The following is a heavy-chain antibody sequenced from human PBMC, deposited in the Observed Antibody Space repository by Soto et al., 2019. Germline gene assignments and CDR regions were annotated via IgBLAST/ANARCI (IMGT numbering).Heavy chain of an antibody. D-gene: IGHD2-21*01. CDR2: IYHSGST. CDR3: ATLPPRIVVVKTEIPT. Sequence: SETLSLTCAVSGGSISSGGYFWSWIRQPPGKGLEWIGYIYHSGSTYYNPSLKSRVSISVDRSNNQFSLELRAVTAADTAVYYCATLPPRIVVVKTEIPTWGQGTLVTVS. V-gene: IGHV4-30-2*01. J-gene: IGHJ4*02. CDR1: GGSISSGGYF.